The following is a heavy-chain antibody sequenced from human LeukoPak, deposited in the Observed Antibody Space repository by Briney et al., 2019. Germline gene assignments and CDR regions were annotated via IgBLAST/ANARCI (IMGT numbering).Heavy chain of an antibody. J-gene: IGHJ3*02. D-gene: IGHD3-10*01. Sequence: GGSLRLSCAASGFTFSSYWMHWVRQAPGKGLVWVSRINSDGSSTSYADSVKGRFTISRDNAKNTLYLQMNSLRAEDTAVYYCARDIREGGLRGVIPLDAFDIWGQGTMVTVSS. V-gene: IGHV3-74*01. CDR1: GFTFSSYW. CDR3: ARDIREGGLRGVIPLDAFDI. CDR2: INSDGSST.